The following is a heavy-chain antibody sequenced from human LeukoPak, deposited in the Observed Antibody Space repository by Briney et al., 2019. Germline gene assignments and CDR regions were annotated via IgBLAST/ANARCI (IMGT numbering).Heavy chain of an antibody. J-gene: IGHJ3*02. CDR1: GGTFSSYA. CDR2: IIPILGIA. Sequence: SVKVSCKASGGTFSSYAISWVRQAPGQGLEWMGRIIPILGIANYAQKFQGRVTITADKSTSTAYMELSSPRSEDTAVYYCARDRDSSALRRNAFDIWGQGTMVTVPS. D-gene: IGHD3-22*01. V-gene: IGHV1-69*04. CDR3: ARDRDSSALRRNAFDI.